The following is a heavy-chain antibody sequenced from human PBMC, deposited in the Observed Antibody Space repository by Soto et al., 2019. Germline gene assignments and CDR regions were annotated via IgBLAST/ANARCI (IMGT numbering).Heavy chain of an antibody. CDR2: INPSGGST. J-gene: IGHJ4*02. CDR1: GYTFTSYY. Sequence: ASVKVSCKASGYTFTSYYMQWVRQAPGQGLEWMGIINPSGGSTSYAQKFQGRVTITRDTSASTAYMELSSLRSEDTAVYYCARGLAPYYFDYWGQGTLVTVSS. V-gene: IGHV1-46*01. CDR3: ARGLAPYYFDY. D-gene: IGHD6-19*01.